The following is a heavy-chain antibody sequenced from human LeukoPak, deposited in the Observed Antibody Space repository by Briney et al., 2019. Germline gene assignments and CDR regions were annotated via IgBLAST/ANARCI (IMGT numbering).Heavy chain of an antibody. V-gene: IGHV3-53*01. CDR2: IYSTGST. J-gene: IGHJ4*02. D-gene: IGHD5-18*01. Sequence: QPGGSLRLSCAASGFIVSSNYMSWVRQAPGKGLEWVSVIYSTGSTHYADSVKGRFTISRDNAKNSLNLQMNSLRAEDTAVYYCARDSRGGYGIDYWGQGTLVTVSS. CDR1: GFIVSSNY. CDR3: ARDSRGGYGIDY.